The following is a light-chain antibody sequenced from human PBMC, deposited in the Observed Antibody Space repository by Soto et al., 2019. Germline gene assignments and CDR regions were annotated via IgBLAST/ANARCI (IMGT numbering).Light chain of an antibody. Sequence: QSALTQPASVSGSPGQSITISCTGTSSDVGSYNLVSWYQHHPGKAPKLMIYAGNKRPSGVSNRFSGSKSGNTASLTISGLQAEDEADYYCCSYAGSSTWVFGGGTKLTVL. CDR2: AGN. CDR1: SSDVGSYNL. V-gene: IGLV2-23*01. CDR3: CSYAGSSTWV. J-gene: IGLJ3*02.